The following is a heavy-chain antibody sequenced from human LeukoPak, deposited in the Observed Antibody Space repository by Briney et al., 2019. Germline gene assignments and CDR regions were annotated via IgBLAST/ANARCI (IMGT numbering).Heavy chain of an antibody. V-gene: IGHV4-34*01. CDR2: INHSGST. J-gene: IGHJ4*02. CDR3: ARGSSSSGYSHFDY. Sequence: SETLSLTCAVYSGSFSGYYWSWIRQPPGKGLEWIGEINHSGSTNYNPSLKSRVTISVDTSKNQFSLKLSSVTAADTAVYYCARGSSSSGYSHFDYWGQGTLVTVSS. D-gene: IGHD3-22*01. CDR1: SGSFSGYY.